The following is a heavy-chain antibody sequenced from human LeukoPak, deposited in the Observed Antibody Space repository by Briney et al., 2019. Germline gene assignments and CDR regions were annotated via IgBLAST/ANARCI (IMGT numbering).Heavy chain of an antibody. CDR2: INSDGSST. CDR3: ARKAHGGRVWGSSRTGDAFDI. Sequence: GGSLRLSCAASGFTFSSYWIHWVRQAPGKGLVWVSRINSDGSSTSYADSVKGRFTISRDNAKDTLHLQMNSLRAEDTAVYYCARKAHGGRVWGSSRTGDAFDIWGQGTMVTVSS. V-gene: IGHV3-74*01. D-gene: IGHD3-16*02. J-gene: IGHJ3*02. CDR1: GFTFSSYW.